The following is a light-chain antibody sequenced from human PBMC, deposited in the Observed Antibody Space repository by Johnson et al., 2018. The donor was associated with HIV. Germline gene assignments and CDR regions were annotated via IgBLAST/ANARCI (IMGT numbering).Light chain of an antibody. CDR3: GTWDASLSARGV. V-gene: IGLV1-51*01. J-gene: IGLJ1*01. CDR2: DNN. CDR1: SSNIGSNY. Sequence: QAVLTQPPSVSAAPGQKVTISCSGSSSNIGSNYVSWYQQLPGTAPKLLIYDNNKRPSGIPDRFSGSKSGTSATLGITGLQTGDEADYYCGTWDASLSARGVIGTGTKVTVL.